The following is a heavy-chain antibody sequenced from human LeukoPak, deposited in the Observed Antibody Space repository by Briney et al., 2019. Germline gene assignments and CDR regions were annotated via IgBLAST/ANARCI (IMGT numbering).Heavy chain of an antibody. CDR2: IYPGDSDT. CDR1: EYIVTCYW. CDR3: ARLMWWNYFDY. D-gene: IGHD2-21*01. J-gene: IGHJ4*02. V-gene: IGHV5-51*01. Sequence: GLPLKISCTGPEYIVTCYWIGWVRHMPGKGLEWMGIIYPGDSDTRYSPSFQGQVTISADKFISTAYLPWSSLKASDTAMYYCARLMWWNYFDYWGQGTLVTVSS.